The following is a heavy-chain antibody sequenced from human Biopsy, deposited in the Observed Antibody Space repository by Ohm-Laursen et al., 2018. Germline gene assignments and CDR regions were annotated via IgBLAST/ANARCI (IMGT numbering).Heavy chain of an antibody. CDR2: INTYIANT. CDR1: GYTFTSYG. J-gene: IGHJ5*02. CDR3: ARADPPLFYYGSGSSNWFDP. Sequence: SVKVSCKASGYTFTSYGISWVRQAPGQGLEWMGWINTYIANTDYAQKVQGRVTMTRNTSISTAYMELSSLKSEDTAVYFCARADPPLFYYGSGSSNWFDPWGQGTLVTVSS. D-gene: IGHD3-10*01. V-gene: IGHV1-8*01.